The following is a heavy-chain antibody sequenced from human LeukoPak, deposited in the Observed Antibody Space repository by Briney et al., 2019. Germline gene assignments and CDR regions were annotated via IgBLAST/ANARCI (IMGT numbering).Heavy chain of an antibody. CDR1: GFTVSSNY. CDR3: ASHKPGVVADY. Sequence: GGSLRLSCAASGFTVSSNYMSWVRQAPGKGLEWVSVIYSGGSTYYADSVKGRFTISRDNSKNTLYLQMNSLRAGDTAVYYCASHKPGVVADYWGQGTLVTVSS. CDR2: IYSGGST. D-gene: IGHD5-12*01. J-gene: IGHJ4*02. V-gene: IGHV3-66*02.